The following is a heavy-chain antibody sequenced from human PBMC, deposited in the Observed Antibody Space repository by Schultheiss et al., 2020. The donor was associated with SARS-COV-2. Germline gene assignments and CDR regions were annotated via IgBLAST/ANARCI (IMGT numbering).Heavy chain of an antibody. V-gene: IGHV3-33*01. Sequence: GGSLRLSCAASGFTFSSYGMHWVRQAPGKGLEWVAVIWYDGSNKYYADSVKGRITISRDNSENTLYLQMNSLRADDTAVYYCARDPGAPRTVTAATFDYWGQGALVTVSS. CDR3: ARDPGAPRTVTAATFDY. D-gene: IGHD2-21*02. CDR1: GFTFSSYG. J-gene: IGHJ4*02. CDR2: IWYDGSNK.